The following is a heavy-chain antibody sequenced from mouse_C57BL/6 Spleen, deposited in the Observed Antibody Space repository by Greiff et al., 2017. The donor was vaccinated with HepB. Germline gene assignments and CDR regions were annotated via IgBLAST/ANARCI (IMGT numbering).Heavy chain of an antibody. D-gene: IGHD1-1*01. Sequence: QVQLKQPGAELVRPGSSVKLSCKASGYTFTSSWMHWVKQRPKQGLEWIGNIAPSDSETHYNQKFKDKATLTVDKSSSTAYMQLSSLTSEDSAVYYCARSSSPYYYAMDYWGQGTSVTVSS. CDR1: GYTFTSSW. CDR3: ARSSSPYYYAMDY. CDR2: IAPSDSET. V-gene: IGHV1-52*01. J-gene: IGHJ4*01.